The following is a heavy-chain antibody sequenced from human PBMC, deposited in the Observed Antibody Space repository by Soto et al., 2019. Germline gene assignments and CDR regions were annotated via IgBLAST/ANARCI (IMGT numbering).Heavy chain of an antibody. CDR2: MSGSSSTT. J-gene: IGHJ4*02. CDR1: GLTFSNYA. Sequence: EVRLLESGGGLVKPGGSLRLSCATSGLTFSNYAMSWVRQAPGGGLEWVSSMSGSSSTTYYADSVKGRFTISRDRSKNTLYLKMSSRRAEDTALYYCAKNQERELPRVIDFWGQGTLVTVSS. V-gene: IGHV3-23*01. CDR3: AKNQERELPRVIDF. D-gene: IGHD1-7*01.